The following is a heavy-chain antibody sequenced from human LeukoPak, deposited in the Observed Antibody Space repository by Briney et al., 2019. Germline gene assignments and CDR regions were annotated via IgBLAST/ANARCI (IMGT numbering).Heavy chain of an antibody. D-gene: IGHD3-10*01. V-gene: IGHV4-59*08. CDR3: ARQIDRGVDDAFDI. J-gene: IGHJ3*02. Sequence: SPSETLSLTCTVSGGSISSYYWSWIRQPPGKGLEWIGYIYCSGSTNYNPSLKSRVTISVDTSKNQFSLKLSSVTAADTAVYYCARQIDRGVDDAFDIWGQGTMVTVSS. CDR2: IYCSGST. CDR1: GGSISSYY.